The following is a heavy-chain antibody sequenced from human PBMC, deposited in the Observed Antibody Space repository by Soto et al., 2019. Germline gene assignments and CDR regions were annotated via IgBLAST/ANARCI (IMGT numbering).Heavy chain of an antibody. Sequence: GGSLRISCAASGFTFSSYDMHWVRQATGKVLEWVSAIGTAGDTYYPGSVKGRFTISRENDKNSLYLQMNSLRAGDTAVYYCARDQGDDTRLLSVYWGQGALVTVSS. J-gene: IGHJ4*02. D-gene: IGHD3-22*01. V-gene: IGHV3-13*01. CDR1: GFTFSSYD. CDR2: IGTAGDT. CDR3: ARDQGDDTRLLSVY.